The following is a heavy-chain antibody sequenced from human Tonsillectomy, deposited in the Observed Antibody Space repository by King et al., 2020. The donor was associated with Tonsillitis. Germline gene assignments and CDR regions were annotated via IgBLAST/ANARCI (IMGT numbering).Heavy chain of an antibody. CDR1: GFTFSNAW. CDR2: IKRRSEGETT. Sequence: VQLVESGGGLVKPGGSLRLSCAASGFTFSNAWMNWVRQSPGKGLEWVGRIKRRSEGETTDYAAPVNGRFTISRDDSRNTLYLQMDSLKTEDTAMSYCTAGTFYGADHDYWGQGTLVPVSS. CDR3: TAGTFYGADHDY. J-gene: IGHJ4*02. V-gene: IGHV3-15*01. D-gene: IGHD2/OR15-2a*01.